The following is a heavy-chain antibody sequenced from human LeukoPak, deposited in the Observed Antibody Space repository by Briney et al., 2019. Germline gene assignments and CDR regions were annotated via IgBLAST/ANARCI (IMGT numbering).Heavy chain of an antibody. D-gene: IGHD3-3*01. V-gene: IGHV3-21*01. Sequence: GGSLRLSCAASGFTFSSYSMNWVRQAPGKGLEWVSSISRSGSYIYYADSVKGRFTISRDDAKKSLYLQMNGLRAEDTAVYYCARDRDFGVGNWFDPWGQGTLVTVSS. CDR3: ARDRDFGVGNWFDP. CDR2: ISRSGSYI. CDR1: GFTFSSYS. J-gene: IGHJ5*02.